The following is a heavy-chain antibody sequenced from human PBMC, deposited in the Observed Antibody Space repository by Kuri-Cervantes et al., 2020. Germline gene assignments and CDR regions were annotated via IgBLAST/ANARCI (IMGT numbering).Heavy chain of an antibody. CDR1: GFTFSNYW. Sequence: GGSLRLSCAASGFTFSNYWMHWVRQAPGKGPVWVSRINGDGSTTSFADSVKGRFTISRDNAKNTLYLQMNSLSPDDTAVYYCARDGREVAAWGWFDPWGQGTLVTVSS. D-gene: IGHD2-15*01. CDR2: INGDGSTT. V-gene: IGHV3-74*01. J-gene: IGHJ5*02. CDR3: ARDGREVAAWGWFDP.